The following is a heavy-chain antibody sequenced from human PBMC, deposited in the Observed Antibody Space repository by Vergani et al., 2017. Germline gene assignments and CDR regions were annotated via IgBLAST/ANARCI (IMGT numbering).Heavy chain of an antibody. CDR3: ARGKYCGSGNYVGP. J-gene: IGHJ5*02. CDR2: IYSGDET. CDR1: GSTVSGNY. V-gene: IGHV3-66*02. D-gene: IGHD3-10*01. Sequence: ELQLVESGGGLVQPGGSLRLSCAASGSTVSGNYMTWVRQAPVKGLEWVSHIYSGDETYYADSVNGRVTIARDTSKNTLHHQINNLRVEDTAVYYCARGKYCGSGNYVGPWGQGNLVNVSS.